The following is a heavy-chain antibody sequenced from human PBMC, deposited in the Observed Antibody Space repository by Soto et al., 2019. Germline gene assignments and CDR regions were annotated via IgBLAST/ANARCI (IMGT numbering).Heavy chain of an antibody. CDR1: GGSVTSYW. J-gene: IGHJ4*02. CDR2: IDPSDSQT. D-gene: IGHD3-22*01. V-gene: IGHV5-10-1*01. CDR3: ARQIYDSDTGPNFQYYFDS. Sequence: GEAVKISCKGSGGSVTSYWITWVRQKPGKGLEWMGRIDPSDSQTYYSPSFRGHVTISVTKSITTVFLQWSSLRASDTAMYYCARQIYDSDTGPNFQYYFDSWGQGTPVTVSS.